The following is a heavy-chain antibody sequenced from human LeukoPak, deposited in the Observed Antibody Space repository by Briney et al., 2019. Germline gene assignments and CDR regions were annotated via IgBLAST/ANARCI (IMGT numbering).Heavy chain of an antibody. CDR2: IDHSRRT. V-gene: IGHV4-39*07. Sequence: SETLCLTCTVSGGSISSSSYYWGWIRQPPGKGLGWIGEIDHSRRTNYNPSLKTRVTISVDTSKNQFSLKLSSVTAANTAVYYCARGRGYSYGLDAFDIWGQGTMVTVSS. J-gene: IGHJ3*02. CDR1: GGSISSSSYY. D-gene: IGHD5-18*01. CDR3: ARGRGYSYGLDAFDI.